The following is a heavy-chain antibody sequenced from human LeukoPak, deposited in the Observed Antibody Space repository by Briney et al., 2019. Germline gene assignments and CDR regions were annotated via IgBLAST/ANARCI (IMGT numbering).Heavy chain of an antibody. J-gene: IGHJ4*02. CDR1: GFTFSSYS. CDR3: ARVMVTTLSLIDY. D-gene: IGHD4-17*01. CDR2: ISSSSSYI. V-gene: IGHV3-21*01. Sequence: GGSLSLSCAASGFTFSSYSMNWVRQAPGKGLEWVSSISSSSSYIYYADSVKGRFTISRDNAKNSLYLQMNSLRAEDTAVYYCARVMVTTLSLIDYWGQGTLVTVSS.